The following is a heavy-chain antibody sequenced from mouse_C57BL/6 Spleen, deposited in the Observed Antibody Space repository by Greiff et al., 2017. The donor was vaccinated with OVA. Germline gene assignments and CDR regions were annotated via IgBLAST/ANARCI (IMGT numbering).Heavy chain of an antibody. J-gene: IGHJ3*01. CDR3: ARHEECYDGYYVAWFAY. Sequence: QVQLQQSGAELVKPGASVKLSCKASGYTFTEYTIHWVKQRSGQGLEWIGWFYPGSGSIKYNEKFKDKATLTADKSSSTVYMELSRLTSEDSAVYFCARHEECYDGYYVAWFAYWGQGTLVTVSA. CDR2: FYPGSGSI. D-gene: IGHD2-3*01. V-gene: IGHV1-62-2*01. CDR1: GYTFTEYT.